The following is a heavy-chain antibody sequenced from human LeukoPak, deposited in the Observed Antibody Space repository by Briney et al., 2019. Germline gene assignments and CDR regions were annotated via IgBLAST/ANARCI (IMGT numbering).Heavy chain of an antibody. V-gene: IGHV4-39*01. CDR3: ARHVYYGDCYFDY. Sequence: PSETLSLTCTVSGGSISSSSYYWGWIRQPPGKGLEWIGSIYYSGSTYYNPSPKSRVTISVDTSKNQFSLKLSSVTAADTAVYYCARHVYYGDCYFDYWGQGTLVTVSS. D-gene: IGHD4-17*01. CDR2: IYYSGST. J-gene: IGHJ4*02. CDR1: GGSISSSSYY.